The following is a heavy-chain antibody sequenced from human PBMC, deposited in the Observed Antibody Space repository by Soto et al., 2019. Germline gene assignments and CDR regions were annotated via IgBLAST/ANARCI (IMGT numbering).Heavy chain of an antibody. V-gene: IGHV4-39*01. Sequence: SETLSLTCSVSGGFVSSSSYSWGWIRQSPGKGLEWIGSSSFTGNTFFNPSLKSRVDVFVDTSKNQFSLKVNSVTAADTAVYYCARPDSSSWAASFDSWVQGILVTVSS. CDR2: SSFTGNT. CDR3: ARPDSSSWAASFDS. CDR1: GGFVSSSSYS. J-gene: IGHJ4*02. D-gene: IGHD2-2*01.